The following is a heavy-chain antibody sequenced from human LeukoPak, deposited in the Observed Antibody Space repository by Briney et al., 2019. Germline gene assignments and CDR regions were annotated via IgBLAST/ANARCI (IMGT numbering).Heavy chain of an antibody. CDR2: IYSGGST. J-gene: IGHJ4*02. CDR1: GFTVSSNY. V-gene: IGHV3-53*01. Sequence: GGSLRLSCAASGFTVSSNYMSWVRQAPGKGLEWVSVIYSGGSTYYADSVKGRFTISRDNAKNSLYLQMNSLRAEDTAVYYCARGFHRYNYDSGAYSVYWGQGTLVTVSS. CDR3: ARGFHRYNYDSGAYSVY. D-gene: IGHD3-22*01.